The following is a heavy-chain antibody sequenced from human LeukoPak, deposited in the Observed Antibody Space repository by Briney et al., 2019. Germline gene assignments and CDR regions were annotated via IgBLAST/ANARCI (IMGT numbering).Heavy chain of an antibody. J-gene: IGHJ4*02. Sequence: PGGSLRLSCAASGFTFSSYSMNWVRQAPGKGLEWVSSISSSSSYIYYADSVKGRFTISRDNSKNTLYLQMNSLRAEDTAVYYCAKESRGWYGYFDYWGQGTLVTVSS. CDR3: AKESRGWYGYFDY. CDR1: GFTFSSYS. D-gene: IGHD6-19*01. CDR2: ISSSSSYI. V-gene: IGHV3-21*04.